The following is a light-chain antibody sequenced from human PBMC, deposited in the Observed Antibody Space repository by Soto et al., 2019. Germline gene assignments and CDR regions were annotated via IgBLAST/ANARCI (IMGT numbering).Light chain of an antibody. CDR3: AAWDDSLGGVV. CDR1: SSNIGSNY. J-gene: IGLJ3*02. Sequence: QAVVTQTPSASGTPGQRVTISCSGSSSNIGSNYVYWYQQLPGTAPKLLIYSHNQRPSGVPDRFSGSKSGTSASLAISGLRSEDEADYYCAAWDDSLGGVVFGGGTKLTVL. CDR2: SHN. V-gene: IGLV1-47*02.